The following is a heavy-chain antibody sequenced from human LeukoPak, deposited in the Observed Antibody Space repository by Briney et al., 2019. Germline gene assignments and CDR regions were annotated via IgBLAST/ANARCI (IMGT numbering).Heavy chain of an antibody. CDR1: GFTFSSSW. J-gene: IGHJ4*02. V-gene: IGHV3-74*01. CDR2: IKSDGSET. CDR3: ARVRMGDDFNPFDY. Sequence: PGGSLRLSCAASGFTFSSSWIYWVRHAPGKGLVWVSRIKSDGSETLYADSVKGRFTISRDNAKNTLYLQMNSLRAEDTAVYYCARVRMGDDFNPFDYWGQGTLVTVSS. D-gene: IGHD3-16*01.